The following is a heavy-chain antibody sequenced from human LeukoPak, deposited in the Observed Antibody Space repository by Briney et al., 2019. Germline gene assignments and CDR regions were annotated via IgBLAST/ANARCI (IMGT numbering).Heavy chain of an antibody. CDR3: VTGCGYNSGWCRGNVFDR. CDR2: IYSDGSSI. D-gene: IGHD6-19*01. CDR1: GFTLNTYW. J-gene: IGHJ4*02. Sequence: GGSLRLSCEASGFTLNTYWMHWVRQLPGKGLVWVSRIYSDGSSIDYADSVKGRFTISRDIAENTLYLQMNSLRAEDTAIYYCVTGCGYNSGWCRGNVFDRWGQGTLVTVSS. V-gene: IGHV3-74*01.